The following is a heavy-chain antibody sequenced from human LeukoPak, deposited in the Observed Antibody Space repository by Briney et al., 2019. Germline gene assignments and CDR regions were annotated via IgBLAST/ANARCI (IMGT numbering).Heavy chain of an antibody. V-gene: IGHV4-59*12. D-gene: IGHD3-10*01. CDR2: IYYTGST. CDR3: ASNSFDYYGSGSYSVDY. CDR1: GGSISSYY. J-gene: IGHJ4*02. Sequence: SSETLSLTCTISGGSISSYYWSWIRQPPGKGLEWIGYIYYTGSTNHNPSLKSRVTISVDTSKNQFSLKLSSVTAADTAVYYCASNSFDYYGSGSYSVDYWGQGTLVTVSS.